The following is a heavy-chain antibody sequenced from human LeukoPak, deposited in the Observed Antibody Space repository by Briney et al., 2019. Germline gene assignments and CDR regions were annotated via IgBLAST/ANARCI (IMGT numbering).Heavy chain of an antibody. V-gene: IGHV3-20*04. CDR2: ILGNGDNT. CDR1: GFTFASSA. CDR3: AKANLPVVVPAASYYFDY. D-gene: IGHD2-2*01. J-gene: IGHJ4*02. Sequence: PGGSLRLSCAASGFTFASSAVNWVRQAPGKGLEWVSTILGNGDNTYYADSVKGRFTISRDNAKNSLYLQMNGLRAEDTALYYCAKANLPVVVPAASYYFDYWGQGTLVTVSS.